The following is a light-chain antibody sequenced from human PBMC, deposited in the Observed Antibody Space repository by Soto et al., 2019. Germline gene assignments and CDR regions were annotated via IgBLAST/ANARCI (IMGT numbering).Light chain of an antibody. CDR1: QTISTL. CDR2: KAS. V-gene: IGKV1-5*03. J-gene: IGKJ1*01. Sequence: DIQMTQSPSTLSASVGDRVTITCRASQTISTLLAWYQQRPGKAPNLLIYKASSLESGVPSRLSGSGSGTEFTLTISSLQPDDFATYFCQQYSTYPWTFGQGTKV. CDR3: QQYSTYPWT.